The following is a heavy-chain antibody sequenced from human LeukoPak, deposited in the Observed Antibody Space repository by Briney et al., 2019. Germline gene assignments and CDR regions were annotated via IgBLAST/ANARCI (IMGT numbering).Heavy chain of an antibody. Sequence: GGSLRLSCAASGFTFSSYGMHWVRQAPGKGLEWVAFIRYDGSNKYYADSVKGRFTISRDNSKNTLYLQMNSLRAEDTAVYYCAKEEGYSSSFDYWGQGTLVTVSS. CDR1: GFTFSSYG. J-gene: IGHJ4*02. CDR3: AKEEGYSSSFDY. V-gene: IGHV3-30*02. CDR2: IRYDGSNK. D-gene: IGHD6-6*01.